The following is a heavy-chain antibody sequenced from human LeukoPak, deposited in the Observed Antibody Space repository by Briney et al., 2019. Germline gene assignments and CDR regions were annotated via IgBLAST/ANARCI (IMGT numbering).Heavy chain of an antibody. CDR3: ARQRWVTGPADY. CDR1: SGSFRGYF. D-gene: IGHD2-21*02. CDR2: INHSGST. J-gene: IGHJ4*02. V-gene: IGHV4-34*01. Sequence: SETLSLTCAVYSGSFRGYFWSWIRQPPGKGLEWIGEINHSGSTNYNPSLKSRVTISVDTSKNQFSLKLSSVTAADTAVYYCARQRWVTGPADYWGQGTLVTVSS.